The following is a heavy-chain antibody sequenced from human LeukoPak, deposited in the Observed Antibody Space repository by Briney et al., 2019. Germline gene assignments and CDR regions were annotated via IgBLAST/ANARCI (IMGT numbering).Heavy chain of an antibody. D-gene: IGHD2-2*01. J-gene: IGHJ4*02. Sequence: GGSLRLSCAASGFTFSSYSMNWVRQAPGKGLEWVSSISSSSSYIYYADSAKGRFTISRDNAKNSLYLQMNSLRAEDTAVYYCAREWLGYCSSTSCKLFDYWGQGTLVTVSS. CDR1: GFTFSSYS. CDR2: ISSSSSYI. V-gene: IGHV3-21*01. CDR3: AREWLGYCSSTSCKLFDY.